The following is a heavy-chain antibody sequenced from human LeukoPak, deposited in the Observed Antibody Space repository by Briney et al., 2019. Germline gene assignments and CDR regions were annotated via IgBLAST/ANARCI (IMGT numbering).Heavy chain of an antibody. CDR1: GGSISSGSYY. J-gene: IGHJ4*02. CDR3: ARTPRPLGYCSGGSCYPFFDY. CDR2: IYTSGST. D-gene: IGHD2-15*01. V-gene: IGHV4-61*02. Sequence: SETLSLTCTVSGGSISSGSYYWSWIRQPAGKGLEWIGRIYTSGSTNYNPSLKSRATISVDTSKNQFSLKLSSVTAADTAVYYCARTPRPLGYCSGGSCYPFFDYWGQGTLVTVSS.